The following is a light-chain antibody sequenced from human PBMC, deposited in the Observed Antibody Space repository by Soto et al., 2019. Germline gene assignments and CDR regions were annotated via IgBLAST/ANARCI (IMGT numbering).Light chain of an antibody. Sequence: QAVVTQEPSLTASPGGTVTLTCASSTGAVSSSYYPNWFQQKPGQAPRALIYSASNKYSWTPARFSGSLLGGKAALTLSGVQPEDEADYYCSLFVVGAWVFGGGTQLTVL. CDR2: SAS. V-gene: IGLV7-43*01. J-gene: IGLJ3*02. CDR1: TGAVSSSYY. CDR3: SLFVVGAWV.